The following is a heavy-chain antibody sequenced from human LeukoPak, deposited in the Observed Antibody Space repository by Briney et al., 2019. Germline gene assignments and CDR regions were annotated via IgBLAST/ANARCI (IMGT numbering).Heavy chain of an antibody. CDR1: GFTFSPYW. CDR2: INQGGSEK. J-gene: IGHJ4*02. Sequence: GGSLRLSCAPSGFTFSPYWMGWVRQAPGKGLEWLANINQGGSEKYYVHSVKGRFTISRDNAKNSLFLQMNSLRAEDTAVYYCARDVGDLWGQGTLVTVSS. CDR3: ARDVGDL. D-gene: IGHD2-21*02. V-gene: IGHV3-7*01.